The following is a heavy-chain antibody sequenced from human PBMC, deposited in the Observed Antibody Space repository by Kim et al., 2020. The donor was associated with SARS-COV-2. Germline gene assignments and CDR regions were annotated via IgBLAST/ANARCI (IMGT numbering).Heavy chain of an antibody. Sequence: GGSLRLSCAASRFTFSTYAMTWVRQAPGKGLEWVSSISGSGGTTYSTDSVKGRFTFSRDNSKNILYLQMNGLRADDTAVYFCAKSVSCGGDCPFPYWYFVLSG. D-gene: IGHD2-21*02. CDR2: ISGSGGTT. CDR1: RFTFSTYA. V-gene: IGHV3-23*01. CDR3: AKSVSCGGDCPFPYWYFVL. J-gene: IGHJ2*01.